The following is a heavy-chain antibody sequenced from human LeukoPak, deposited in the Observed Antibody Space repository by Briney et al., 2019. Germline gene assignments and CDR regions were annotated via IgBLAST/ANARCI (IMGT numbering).Heavy chain of an antibody. CDR2: IYYSGST. J-gene: IGHJ3*02. Sequence: SETLSLTCTVSGGSVSSGSYYWSWIRQPPGKGLEWIGYIYYSGSTNYNPSLKSRVTISVDTSKNQFSLKLSSVTAADMAVYYCATIVLAYCGGDCPYDAFDIWGQGTMVTVSS. CDR1: GGSVSSGSYY. D-gene: IGHD2-21*01. CDR3: ATIVLAYCGGDCPYDAFDI. V-gene: IGHV4-61*01.